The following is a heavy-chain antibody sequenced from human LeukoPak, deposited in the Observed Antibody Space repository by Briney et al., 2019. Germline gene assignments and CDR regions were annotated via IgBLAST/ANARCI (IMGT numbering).Heavy chain of an antibody. CDR1: GYTFIAYY. Sequence: GASVNVSCKASGYTFIAYYIHWVRQAPGQGLEWMGIINPSGGSTTYAQSFQGRVTMTRDTSTSAVYMELSSLRSEDTAVYYCARGGSLAVAPHLYYFDYWGQGTLVTVSS. D-gene: IGHD6-19*01. CDR3: ARGGSLAVAPHLYYFDY. J-gene: IGHJ4*02. CDR2: INPSGGST. V-gene: IGHV1-46*01.